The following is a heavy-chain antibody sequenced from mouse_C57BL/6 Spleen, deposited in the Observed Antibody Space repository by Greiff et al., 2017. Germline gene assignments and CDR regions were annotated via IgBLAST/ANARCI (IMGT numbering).Heavy chain of an antibody. CDR3: ARGTGTVDY. D-gene: IGHD4-1*01. Sequence: QVQLQQSGPELVKPGASVKISCKASGYAFSSSWMNWVKQRPGKGLEWIGRIYPGDGDPNYNGKFKGKATMTADKSSSTAYMQLSSLTSEDSAVYFCARGTGTVDYWGQGTTLTVSS. CDR2: IYPGDGDP. V-gene: IGHV1-82*01. J-gene: IGHJ2*01. CDR1: GYAFSSSW.